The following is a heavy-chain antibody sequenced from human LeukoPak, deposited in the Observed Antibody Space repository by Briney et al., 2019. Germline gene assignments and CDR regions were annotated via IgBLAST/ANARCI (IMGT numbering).Heavy chain of an antibody. Sequence: GGSLRLSCAASGFTFSSYAMSWVRQAPGKGLEWVSAISGSGGSTYYADSVKGRFTISRDNSKNTLYLQMDSLRAEDTAVYYCAKATQGRPRLTLRFAFDYWGQGTLVTVSS. J-gene: IGHJ4*02. V-gene: IGHV3-23*01. D-gene: IGHD1-14*01. CDR2: ISGSGGST. CDR1: GFTFSSYA. CDR3: AKATQGRPRLTLRFAFDY.